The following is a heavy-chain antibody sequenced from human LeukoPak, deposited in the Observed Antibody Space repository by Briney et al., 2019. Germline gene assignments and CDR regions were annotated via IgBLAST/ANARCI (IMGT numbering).Heavy chain of an antibody. Sequence: PGGSLRLSCAVSGFAFSTYWMSWARQAPGKGLEWVAKIKSDGSEKYYVDSVKGRFTVSRDNAENSLYLQMNSLRVEDTAVYYCVRGGVNGGRFDFWGQGTLVTVSS. D-gene: IGHD3-16*01. J-gene: IGHJ4*02. CDR3: VRGGVNGGRFDF. CDR1: GFAFSTYW. CDR2: IKSDGSEK. V-gene: IGHV3-7*01.